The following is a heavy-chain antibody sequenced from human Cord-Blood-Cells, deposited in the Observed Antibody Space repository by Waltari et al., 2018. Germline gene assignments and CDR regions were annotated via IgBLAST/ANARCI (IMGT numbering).Heavy chain of an antibody. CDR1: GFTFSSYG. CDR3: ASIHLRGSDY. V-gene: IGHV3-33*01. CDR2: IWYDGSNK. D-gene: IGHD2-21*01. Sequence: QVQLVESGGGVVQPGRSLRLSCAASGFTFSSYGMHWVRQAPGKGLGWVAVIWYDGSNKYYADSVKGRFTISRDNSKNTLYLQMNSLRAEDTAVYYCASIHLRGSDYWGQGTLVTVSS. J-gene: IGHJ4*02.